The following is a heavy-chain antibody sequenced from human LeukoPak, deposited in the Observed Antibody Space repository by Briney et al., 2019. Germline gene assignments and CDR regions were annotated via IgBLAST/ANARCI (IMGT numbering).Heavy chain of an antibody. Sequence: GGSLRLSCAVSGLTFRSSWMAWVRQAPGRGLEWVASINPDGNKKYSADSVKGRFTISRDNAENSLYLQMNSLRVEDTAFYYCARDLAYSRLDYWGQVMLVTVSS. J-gene: IGHJ4*02. CDR2: INPDGNKK. CDR1: GLTFRSSW. D-gene: IGHD5-18*01. V-gene: IGHV3-7*01. CDR3: ARDLAYSRLDY.